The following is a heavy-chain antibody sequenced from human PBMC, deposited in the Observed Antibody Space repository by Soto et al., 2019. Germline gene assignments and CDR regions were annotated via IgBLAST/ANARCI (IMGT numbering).Heavy chain of an antibody. Sequence: QVHLVQSGAEVKKPGASVKVSCKASGYTFTNYAMHWVRQAPGQRLEWMGWINGGNGNTKYSPKLQDRVTITRDTSASTAYMELSSLRSEDTALYYCARDGVAAGNINFDYWGQETLVTVSS. CDR2: INGGNGNT. CDR3: ARDGVAAGNINFDY. D-gene: IGHD6-25*01. J-gene: IGHJ4*02. CDR1: GYTFTNYA. V-gene: IGHV1-3*01.